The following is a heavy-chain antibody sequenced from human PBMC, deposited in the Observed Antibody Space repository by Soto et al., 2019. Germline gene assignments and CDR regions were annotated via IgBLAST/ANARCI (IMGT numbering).Heavy chain of an antibody. CDR1: GYTFTKYW. J-gene: IGHJ3*02. Sequence: GESLKISCKGSGYTFTKYWIGWVRQMPGKGLEWMGIIYPGDSDTRYSPSFQGQVTISADKSISTAYLQWSSLKASDTALYYCASRSGSGTYAAFDIWAQGTMVTVSS. D-gene: IGHD1-26*01. V-gene: IGHV5-51*01. CDR3: ASRSGSGTYAAFDI. CDR2: IYPGDSDT.